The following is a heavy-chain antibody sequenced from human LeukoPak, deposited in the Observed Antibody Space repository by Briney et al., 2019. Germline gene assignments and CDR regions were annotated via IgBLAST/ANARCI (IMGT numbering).Heavy chain of an antibody. CDR2: ISYDGSNK. V-gene: IGHV3-30*18. CDR3: AKVDTAMVFSRHPFDY. J-gene: IGHJ4*02. CDR1: GFTFSSYG. D-gene: IGHD5-18*01. Sequence: GGSLRLSCAASGFTFSSYGMHWVRQAPGKGLEWVAVISYDGSNKYYADSVKGRFTISRDNSKNTLYLQMNSLRAEDTAVYYCAKVDTAMVFSRHPFDYWGQGTLVTVSS.